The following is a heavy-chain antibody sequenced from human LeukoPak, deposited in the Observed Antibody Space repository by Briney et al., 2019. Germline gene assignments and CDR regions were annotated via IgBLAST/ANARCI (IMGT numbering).Heavy chain of an antibody. CDR3: ARDRSVVVPAALNTYYYYGMDV. J-gene: IGHJ6*02. Sequence: GGSLRLSCAASGFTFSSYSMNWVRQAPGKGLEWVSYISSSSSTIYYADSVKGRFTISRDNSKNTLYLQMNSLRAEDTAVYYCARDRSVVVPAALNTYYYYGMDVWGQGTTVTVSS. CDR2: ISSSSSTI. D-gene: IGHD2-2*01. CDR1: GFTFSSYS. V-gene: IGHV3-48*01.